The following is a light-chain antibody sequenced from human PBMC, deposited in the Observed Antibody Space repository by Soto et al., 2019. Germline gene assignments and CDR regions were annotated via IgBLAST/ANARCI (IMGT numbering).Light chain of an antibody. CDR2: RVS. Sequence: DVVMTQSPLSLPVTLGQPASISCRSSQSVVYSDGIAYLTWFQQRPGQSPRRLIYRVSNRDSGVPDRFSGSWSGTDFTLKISRVEAEDVGVYYCMQGTLWPPTFGRGTKVEIK. J-gene: IGKJ1*01. V-gene: IGKV2-30*01. CDR1: QSVVYSDGIAY. CDR3: MQGTLWPPT.